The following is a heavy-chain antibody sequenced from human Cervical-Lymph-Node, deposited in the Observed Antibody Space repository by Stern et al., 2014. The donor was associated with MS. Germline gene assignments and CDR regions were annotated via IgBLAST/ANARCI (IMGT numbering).Heavy chain of an antibody. CDR1: GGTFSKFP. CDR3: ALSSETSDRWYSLGYDL. J-gene: IGHJ5*02. D-gene: IGHD6-13*01. Sequence: QMQLVQSGAEVMKPGSSAKVSCKASGGTFSKFPSSWVRQAPGQGLEWMGGIFPVFGTPTCAQEFRGRVTITADVSTSTVYMELSSLRSDDTAVYYCALSSETSDRWYSLGYDLWGQGTLVTVSS. V-gene: IGHV1-69*01. CDR2: IFPVFGTP.